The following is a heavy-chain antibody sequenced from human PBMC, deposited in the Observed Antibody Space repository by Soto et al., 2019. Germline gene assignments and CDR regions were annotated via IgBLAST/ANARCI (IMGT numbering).Heavy chain of an antibody. V-gene: IGHV3-30-3*01. CDR1: GFTSSRYA. Sequence: GGSLRLSCAASGFTSSRYAMHWVRQAPGKGLEWVAVISYDGSNKYYADSVKGRFTISRDNSKNTLYLQMNSLRAEDTAVYYCAREAYGSGSYYDRLYYYYYYGMDVWGQGTTVTVSS. CDR2: ISYDGSNK. D-gene: IGHD3-10*01. J-gene: IGHJ6*02. CDR3: AREAYGSGSYYDRLYYYYYYGMDV.